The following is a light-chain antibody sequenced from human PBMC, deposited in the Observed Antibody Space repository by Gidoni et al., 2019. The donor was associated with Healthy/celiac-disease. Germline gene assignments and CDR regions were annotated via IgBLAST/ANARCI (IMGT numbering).Light chain of an antibody. Sequence: SFELTQPPSVSVSPGQTASIICSGDNLGDKYACWYHQKQGQSPVLLIYQDKKRPSGIPERFSASNSGDTATLTISGAQPMDEADYYCQAWDDNTVVFGGGTKLTVL. CDR2: QDK. CDR1: NLGDKY. V-gene: IGLV3-1*01. J-gene: IGLJ2*01. CDR3: QAWDDNTVV.